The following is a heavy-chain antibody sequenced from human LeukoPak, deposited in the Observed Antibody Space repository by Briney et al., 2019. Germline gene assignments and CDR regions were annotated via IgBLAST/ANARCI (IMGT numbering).Heavy chain of an antibody. J-gene: IGHJ4*02. CDR1: GFTFSSYS. CDR3: ARVPRAGGSYPIEY. Sequence: GGSLRLSCAASGFTFSSYSMNWVRQAPGKGLEWVSSISSSSSYIYYADSVKGRFTISRDNAKNSLYLQMNSLRAEDTAVYYCARVPRAGGSYPIEYWGQRTLVTVSS. CDR2: ISSSSSYI. V-gene: IGHV3-21*01. D-gene: IGHD1-26*01.